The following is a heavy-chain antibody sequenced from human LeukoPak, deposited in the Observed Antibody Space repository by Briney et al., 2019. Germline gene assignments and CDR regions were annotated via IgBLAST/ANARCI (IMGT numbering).Heavy chain of an antibody. J-gene: IGHJ4*02. D-gene: IGHD3-22*01. CDR2: IYTSGST. CDR1: GGSISSGNYY. CDR3: ARRGDYMNYYDTLDY. Sequence: SETLSLTCTVSGGSISSGNYYWSWIRQPAGKGLEWIGRIYTSGSTNYNPSLKSRVTISVDTSKNQFSLKLSSVTAADTAVYYCARRGDYMNYYDTLDYWGQGTLVTVSS. V-gene: IGHV4-61*02.